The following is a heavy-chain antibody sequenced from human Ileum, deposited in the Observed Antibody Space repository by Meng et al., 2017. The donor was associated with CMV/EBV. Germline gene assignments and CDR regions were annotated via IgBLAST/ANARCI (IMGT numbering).Heavy chain of an antibody. Sequence: QVQIQKWGAGLLKPSETLSLTCSLGGSFSPYTWSWIRQAPGKGLEWIGEINQYGSTNFNPSVKSRVTISRDTSKNQFSLRLNSVTAADAAVYYCVTADHHAIKYWGQGTLVTVSS. CDR2: INQYGST. V-gene: IGHV4-34*01. CDR3: VTADHHAIKY. CDR1: GSFSPYT. D-gene: IGHD5-12*01. J-gene: IGHJ4*02.